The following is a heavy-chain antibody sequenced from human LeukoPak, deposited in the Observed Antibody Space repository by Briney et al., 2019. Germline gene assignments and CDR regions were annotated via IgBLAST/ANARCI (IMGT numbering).Heavy chain of an antibody. CDR1: GYTFTGYY. Sequence: ASVKVSCKASGYTFTGYYMQWVRQAPGQGLEWMGWINPNSGGTNYAQKFQGRATMTRDTSISTAYMELSRLRSDDTAVYYCARQYLYDFWSGYYGYWGQGTLVTVSS. CDR2: INPNSGGT. J-gene: IGHJ4*02. D-gene: IGHD3-3*01. V-gene: IGHV1-2*02. CDR3: ARQYLYDFWSGYYGY.